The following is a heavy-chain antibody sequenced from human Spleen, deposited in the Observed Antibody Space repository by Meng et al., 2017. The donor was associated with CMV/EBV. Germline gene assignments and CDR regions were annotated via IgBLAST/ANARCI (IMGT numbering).Heavy chain of an antibody. CDR1: GYTFTSYG. Sequence: ASVKVSCKASGYTFTSYGISWVRQAPGQGLEWMGWISAYNGNTNYAQKLQGRVTITADKSTSTAYMELSSLRSEDTAVYYCAMPTVTTADWFDPWGQGTLVTVSS. CDR2: ISAYNGNT. V-gene: IGHV1-18*01. J-gene: IGHJ5*02. D-gene: IGHD4-11*01. CDR3: AMPTVTTADWFDP.